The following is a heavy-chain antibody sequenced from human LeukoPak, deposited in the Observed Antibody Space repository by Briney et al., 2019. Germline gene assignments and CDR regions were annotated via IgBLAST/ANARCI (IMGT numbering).Heavy chain of an antibody. CDR1: GFTFSNAW. Sequence: KPGGSLRLSCAASGFTFSNAWMSWVRQALAKGLEWVGRIKSKTDGGTTDYAAPVKGRFTISRDDSKNTLYLQMNSLKTEDTAVYYCTTDSGYDYGLDYWGQGTLVTVSS. V-gene: IGHV3-15*01. J-gene: IGHJ4*02. CDR3: TTDSGYDYGLDY. D-gene: IGHD5-12*01. CDR2: IKSKTDGGTT.